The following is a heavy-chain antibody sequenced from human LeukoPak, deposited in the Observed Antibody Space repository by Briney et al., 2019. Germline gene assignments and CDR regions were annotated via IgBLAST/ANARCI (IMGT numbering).Heavy chain of an antibody. D-gene: IGHD2-21*02. J-gene: IGHJ4*02. CDR3: AKDFVVVPGNVNYFDY. Sequence: HAGGSLRLSCVVSGFTLSSYAMSWVRQAPGKGLEWVAATSSSDSGKYHADSVRGRFTISRDNSKNTVYLQMNSLRAEDTAVYYCAKDFVVVPGNVNYFDYWGQGTLVTVSS. V-gene: IGHV3-23*01. CDR1: GFTLSSYA. CDR2: TSSSDSGK.